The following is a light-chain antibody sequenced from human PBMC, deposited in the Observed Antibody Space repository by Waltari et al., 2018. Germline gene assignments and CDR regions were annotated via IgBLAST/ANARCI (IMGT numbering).Light chain of an antibody. CDR2: WAS. V-gene: IGKV4-1*01. Sequence: DIVMTQSPDSLAVSLGERATINCKSSQSVLHSSKNKNYIAWYQQKPGQPPKLLIYWASTRESGVPDRFSGSGSGTDFTLTISSLQAEDVAVYYCQQYYSTCQFGQGTKVEIK. CDR3: QQYYSTCQ. CDR1: QSVLHSSKNKNY. J-gene: IGKJ1*01.